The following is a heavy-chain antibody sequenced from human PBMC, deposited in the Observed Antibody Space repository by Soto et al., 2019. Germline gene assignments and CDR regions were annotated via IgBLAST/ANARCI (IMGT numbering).Heavy chain of an antibody. CDR2: ISDSGDAT. Sequence: EVQLLESGGGLLQPGGSLRLSCEASGLTFSSHAMTWVRQAPGKGLQWVSTISDSGDATYYADSVKGRFSISRDNSKNTLYLQMNSLRAEDTAVYYCAKVAWIGGQGTLVTVSS. J-gene: IGHJ4*02. D-gene: IGHD2-2*03. CDR1: GLTFSSHA. CDR3: AKVAWI. V-gene: IGHV3-23*01.